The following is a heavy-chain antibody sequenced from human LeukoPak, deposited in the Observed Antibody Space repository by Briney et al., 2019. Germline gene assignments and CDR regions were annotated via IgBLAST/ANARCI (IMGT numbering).Heavy chain of an antibody. Sequence: KPSETLSLTCTVSGGSISSSSAYCGWIRQPPGKGLEWIGSIYYRKNTYYNPSLKSRVTISADTSKNQFSLTLGSVSATDTAVYYFASPRGFRYGYFDYWGPGTLVTVSS. CDR1: GGSISSSSAY. J-gene: IGHJ4*02. CDR2: IYYRKNT. V-gene: IGHV4-39*01. D-gene: IGHD5-18*01. CDR3: ASPRGFRYGYFDY.